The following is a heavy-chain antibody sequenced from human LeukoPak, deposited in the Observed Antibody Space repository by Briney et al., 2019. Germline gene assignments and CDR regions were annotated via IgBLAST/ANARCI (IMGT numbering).Heavy chain of an antibody. Sequence: SETLSLTCTVSGGSISSYYWSWIRQPAGKGLEWIGRIYTSGSTNYNPSLKSRVTMSVDTSKNQFSLKLSSVTAADTAVYYCARRVNTMVRGAHNWFDPWGQGTLVTVSS. V-gene: IGHV4-4*07. CDR2: IYTSGST. D-gene: IGHD3-10*01. J-gene: IGHJ5*02. CDR3: ARRVNTMVRGAHNWFDP. CDR1: GGSISSYY.